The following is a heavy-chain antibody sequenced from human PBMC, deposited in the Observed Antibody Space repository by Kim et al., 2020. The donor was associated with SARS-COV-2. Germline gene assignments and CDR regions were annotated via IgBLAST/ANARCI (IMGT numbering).Heavy chain of an antibody. V-gene: IGHV3-15*01. J-gene: IGHJ4*02. Sequence: DYAAPVKGRFTISRDDSKNTLYLQMNSLKTEDTAVYYCTTGLGLGMRYDYWGQGTLVTVSS. CDR3: TTGLGLGMRYDY. D-gene: IGHD3-16*01.